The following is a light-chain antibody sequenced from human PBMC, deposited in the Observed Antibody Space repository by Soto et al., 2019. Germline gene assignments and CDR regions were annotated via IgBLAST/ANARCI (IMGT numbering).Light chain of an antibody. Sequence: DIQMTQSPSSLSASVGDSVTTSCRASQSITSFLNWYQQTAGKAPKLLIYGASSLQSGVPSRFSGNGSGTEFTLTISSLQPDDFATYYCQQYNTYSTLGQGTRLEN. CDR1: QSITSF. CDR3: QQYNTYST. J-gene: IGKJ5*01. CDR2: GAS. V-gene: IGKV1-5*01.